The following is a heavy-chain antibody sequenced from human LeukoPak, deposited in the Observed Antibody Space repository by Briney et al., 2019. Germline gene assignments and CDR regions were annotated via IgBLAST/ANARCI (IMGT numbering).Heavy chain of an antibody. CDR1: GFTVSSNN. Sequence: PGGSLRLSCAASGFTVSSNNMCWVRQAPGKGLEWVSVIYSGGSTYYADSVKGRFTISRDNSKNTLYLQMNSLRAEDTAVYYCARDWDGGYFDYWGQGTLVTVSS. CDR3: ARDWDGGYFDY. J-gene: IGHJ4*02. V-gene: IGHV3-66*02. D-gene: IGHD3-16*01. CDR2: IYSGGST.